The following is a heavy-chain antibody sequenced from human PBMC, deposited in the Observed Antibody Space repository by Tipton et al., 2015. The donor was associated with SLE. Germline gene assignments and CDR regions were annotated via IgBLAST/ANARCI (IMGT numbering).Heavy chain of an antibody. CDR2: INHSGST. V-gene: IGHV4-34*01. CDR1: GGSFSGYY. D-gene: IGHD2-2*01. Sequence: TLSLTCAVYGGSFSGYYWSWIRQPPGKGLEWIGEINHSGSTNYNPSLKSRVTISVDTSKNQSSLKLSSVTAADTAVYYCASCSSHPRQYNWFDPWGQGTLVTVSS. CDR3: ASCSSHPRQYNWFDP. J-gene: IGHJ5*02.